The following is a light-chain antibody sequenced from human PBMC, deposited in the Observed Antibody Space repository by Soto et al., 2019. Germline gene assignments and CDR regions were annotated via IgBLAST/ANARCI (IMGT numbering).Light chain of an antibody. J-gene: IGKJ1*01. CDR3: QQYNNWPQT. CDR2: GAS. V-gene: IGKV3-15*01. Sequence: EIVMTQSPVTLSVSPGERATLSCMASQSVCSNLAWYRQKPGQAHRLLIYGASTRATGIQARFSGSGSGADITLTISSLQSEDFAVYYCQQYNNWPQTFGQGTKVEL. CDR1: QSVCSN.